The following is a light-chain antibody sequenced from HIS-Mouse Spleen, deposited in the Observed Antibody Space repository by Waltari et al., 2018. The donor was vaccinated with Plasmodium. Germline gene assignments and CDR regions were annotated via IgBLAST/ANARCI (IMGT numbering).Light chain of an antibody. V-gene: IGLV3-25*03. CDR1: ALPKQY. Sequence: SYELTQPPPVSVSPGQPARITCSGDALPKQYAYWYQQNPGQDPVRGIKKDSERPSWIPGRFSGSSSGTTVTLTISGVQAEDEADYYCQSADSSGTYRVFGGGTKLTVL. CDR2: KDS. J-gene: IGLJ2*01. CDR3: QSADSSGTYRV.